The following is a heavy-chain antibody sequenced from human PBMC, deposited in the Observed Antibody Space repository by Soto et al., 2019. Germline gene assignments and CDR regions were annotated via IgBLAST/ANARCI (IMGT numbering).Heavy chain of an antibody. J-gene: IGHJ3*01. Sequence: EVQLLEPGGGLVQPGGSLRLSCAASGFTFSSFFMSWVRQAPGKGLDWVSGIGANGGGTYYADSVKGRFIISRDHSMNTIYLQMHRLRAEDTAVYYCASDPNGDYLGAFDFWGQKTMVTVSS. V-gene: IGHV3-23*01. CDR2: IGANGGGT. D-gene: IGHD4-17*01. CDR3: ASDPNGDYLGAFDF. CDR1: GFTFSSFF.